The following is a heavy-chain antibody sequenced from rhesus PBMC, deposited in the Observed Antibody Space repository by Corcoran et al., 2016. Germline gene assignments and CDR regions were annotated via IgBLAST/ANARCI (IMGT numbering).Heavy chain of an antibody. V-gene: IGHV5-2*01. Sequence: EVQLVQSGAEVKRPGESLKISCKTSGYSFTTYWNSWVRQMPGKGLEWMGAIVPSDSDTRYSPSFQGQVTISADKSISTTYLQWSSLKASDSATYYCAKLGWYFDLWGPGTPITISS. CDR2: IVPSDSDT. CDR3: AKLGWYFDL. CDR1: GYSFTTYW. D-gene: IGHD3-34*01. J-gene: IGHJ2*01.